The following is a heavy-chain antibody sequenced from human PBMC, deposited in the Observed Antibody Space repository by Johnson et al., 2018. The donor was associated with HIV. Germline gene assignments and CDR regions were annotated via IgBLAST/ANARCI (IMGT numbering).Heavy chain of an antibody. V-gene: IGHV3-30*04. J-gene: IGHJ3*02. D-gene: IGHD2-15*01. CDR2: ISYDGTNK. Sequence: QVQLVESGGGVVQPGRSLRLSCVASGFTFNSYAMHWVRQAPGKGLEWVAIISYDGTNKYYADSVKGRFTISRDNSKNTLYLQMNSLRAEDTAVYYCASILVVAAQEADAFDIWGQGTMVTVSS. CDR1: GFTFNSYA. CDR3: ASILVVAAQEADAFDI.